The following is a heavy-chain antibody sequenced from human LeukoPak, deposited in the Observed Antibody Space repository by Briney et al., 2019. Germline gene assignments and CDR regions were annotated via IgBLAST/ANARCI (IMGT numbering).Heavy chain of an antibody. D-gene: IGHD3-22*01. CDR1: GGSFSGYY. Sequence: SETLSLTCAVYGGSFSGYYWSWIRQPPGKGLEWIGEINHSGSTNYNPSLKSRVTISVDTSKNQFSLKLSPVTAADTAVYYCARDSSGYGPRPDYYYMDVWGKGTTVTVSS. V-gene: IGHV4-34*01. CDR2: INHSGST. J-gene: IGHJ6*03. CDR3: ARDSSGYGPRPDYYYMDV.